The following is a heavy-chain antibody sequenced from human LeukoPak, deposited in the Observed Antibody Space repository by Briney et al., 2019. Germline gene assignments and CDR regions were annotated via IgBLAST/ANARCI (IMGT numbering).Heavy chain of an antibody. Sequence: GSSVKVSCKASGGTFNSNVISWVRQAPGQGLEWMGGIIPLFGRTNYAQKFQGRVTMTEDTSTDTAYMELSSLRSEDTAVYYCTTEPLPVGDWVYWGQGTLVTVSS. CDR2: IIPLFGRT. D-gene: IGHD1-26*01. J-gene: IGHJ4*02. CDR3: TTEPLPVGDWVY. CDR1: GGTFNSNV. V-gene: IGHV1-69*06.